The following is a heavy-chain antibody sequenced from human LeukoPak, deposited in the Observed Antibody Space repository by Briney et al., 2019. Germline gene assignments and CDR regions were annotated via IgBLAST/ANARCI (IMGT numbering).Heavy chain of an antibody. Sequence: SETLSLTCTVSGGSISSSSYYWGWIRQPPGKGLEWIGYIYHSGSTYYNPSLKGRVTISVDRSKNQFSLKLSSVTAADTAVYYCARDNCSGGSCYFDPWGQGTLVTVSS. CDR3: ARDNCSGGSCYFDP. CDR2: IYHSGST. CDR1: GGSISSSSYY. J-gene: IGHJ5*02. V-gene: IGHV4-30-2*01. D-gene: IGHD2-15*01.